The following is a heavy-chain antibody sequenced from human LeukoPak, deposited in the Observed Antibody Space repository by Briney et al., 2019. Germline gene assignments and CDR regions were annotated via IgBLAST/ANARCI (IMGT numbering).Heavy chain of an antibody. V-gene: IGHV4-39*07. J-gene: IGHJ4*02. D-gene: IGHD2-21*02. CDR2: IYYSGST. Sequence: PSETLSLTCTVSGGSISSYYWGWIRQPPGKGLEWIGSIYYSGSTYYNPSLKSRVTISVDTSKNQFSLKLSSVTAVDTAVYYCARQRVTTLSYYFDYWGQGTLVTVSS. CDR1: GGSISSYY. CDR3: ARQRVTTLSYYFDY.